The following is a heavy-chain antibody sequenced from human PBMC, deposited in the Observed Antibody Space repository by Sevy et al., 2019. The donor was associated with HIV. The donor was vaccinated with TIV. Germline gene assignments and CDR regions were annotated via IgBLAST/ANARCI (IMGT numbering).Heavy chain of an antibody. Sequence: GGSLRLSCAASGFTFSSYSMNWVRQAPGKVLEWVSYIRSSSSTIYYADSVKGRFTISRDNAKNSLYLQMNSLRAEDTAVYYCARVGIVVVGAFDIWGQGTMVTVSS. J-gene: IGHJ3*02. V-gene: IGHV3-48*01. CDR3: ARVGIVVVGAFDI. D-gene: IGHD2-15*01. CDR1: GFTFSSYS. CDR2: IRSSSSTI.